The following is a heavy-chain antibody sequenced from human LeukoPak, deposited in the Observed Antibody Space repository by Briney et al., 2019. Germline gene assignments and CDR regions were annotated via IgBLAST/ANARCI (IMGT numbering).Heavy chain of an antibody. CDR2: IKSTLDGGTV. J-gene: IGHJ5*02. CDR3: ASYTSLNSGLFGT. V-gene: IGHV3-15*01. CDR1: GLTFNNDW. D-gene: IGHD3-10*01. Sequence: GGSLRLSCVGSGLTFNNDWMNWVRQSPGKGLEWLGRIKSTLDGGTVECAVPVEGRFLISRDLSKKALYLQMTSLKMDDTAMYFFASYTSLNSGLFGTWGPGTLVTVS.